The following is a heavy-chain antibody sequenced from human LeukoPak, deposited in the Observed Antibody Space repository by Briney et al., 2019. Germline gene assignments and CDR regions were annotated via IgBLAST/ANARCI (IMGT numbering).Heavy chain of an antibody. D-gene: IGHD6-13*01. CDR3: AKLSLAAAGTSPIDY. Sequence: GGSLRLSCEASGFPFSSYAMSWVRQAPGKGLEWVSAISGSGGSTYYADSVKGRFTISRDNSKNTLYLQMNSLRAEDTAVYYCAKLSLAAAGTSPIDYWGQGTLVTVSS. J-gene: IGHJ4*02. CDR2: ISGSGGST. CDR1: GFPFSSYA. V-gene: IGHV3-23*01.